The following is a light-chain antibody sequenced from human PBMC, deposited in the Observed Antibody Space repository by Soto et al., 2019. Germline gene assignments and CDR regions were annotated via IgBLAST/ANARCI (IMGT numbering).Light chain of an antibody. CDR2: NTN. CDR1: SGSVSTSFY. J-gene: IGLJ7*01. V-gene: IGLV8-61*01. CDR3: VLYMGSGIAV. Sequence: QTVVTQEPSFSVSPGGTVTLTCVLSSGSVSTSFYPSWYQQTPGQAPRTLLFNTNTRSSGVPDRFSGSILGNKAALTITGAQADDESDYYCVLYMGSGIAVFGGGTQLTVL.